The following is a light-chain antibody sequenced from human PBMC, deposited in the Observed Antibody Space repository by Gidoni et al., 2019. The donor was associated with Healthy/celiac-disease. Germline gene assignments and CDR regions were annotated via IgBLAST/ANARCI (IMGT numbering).Light chain of an antibody. J-gene: IGKJ2*01. CDR2: AAY. CDR1: QSISSY. Sequence: DIQMTQPPSSLSASVGDRVTITCRASQSISSYLNWYQQKPGKATKLLIHAAYSLKSGVPSRFSGSGSGKDFTTTISRLQPEDFATYYCQQSYSTPYTFGQGTKLEIK. CDR3: QQSYSTPYT. V-gene: IGKV1-39*01.